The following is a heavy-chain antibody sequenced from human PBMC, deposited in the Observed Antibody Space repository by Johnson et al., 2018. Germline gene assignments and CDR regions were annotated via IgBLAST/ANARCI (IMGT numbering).Heavy chain of an antibody. D-gene: IGHD6-13*01. V-gene: IGHV1-8*01. CDR1: EYTFTSYD. CDR2: MNPKSGNT. CDR3: ARAGWQHLVHNAFDS. Sequence: QVQLVESGAEVKKXGASVKVSCKSSEYTFTSYDINWVRQATGQGLEWMGWMNPKSGNTLYAQKFRGRVSMTRDTSISTVYMELSSLRSDDTAVYYWARAGWQHLVHNAFDSWGQGTMVTVSS. J-gene: IGHJ3*02.